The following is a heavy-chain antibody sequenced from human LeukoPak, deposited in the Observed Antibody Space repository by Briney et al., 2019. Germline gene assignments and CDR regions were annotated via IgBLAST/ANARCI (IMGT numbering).Heavy chain of an antibody. CDR1: GGSISSSSYY. CDR3: ARGSGSYSDY. D-gene: IGHD1-26*01. V-gene: IGHV4-39*07. CDR2: IYYSGST. J-gene: IGHJ4*02. Sequence: SETLSLTCTVSGGSISSSSYYWSWIRQPPGKGLEWIGSIYYSGSTYYNPSLKSRVTISVDTSKNQFSLKLSSVTAADTAVYYCARGSGSYSDYWGQGTLVTVSS.